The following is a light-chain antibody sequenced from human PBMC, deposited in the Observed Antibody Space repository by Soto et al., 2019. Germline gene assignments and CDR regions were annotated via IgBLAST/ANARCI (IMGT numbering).Light chain of an antibody. Sequence: QSALTQPRSVSGSPGQSVTISCTGSSSDVGGYNHVSWFQQHPGKAPKLMIYDVTKRPSGVPDRFSGSKSGNTASLTISGLQAEDDSYYYCCSCAGTYTIFGGGTKLTVL. J-gene: IGLJ2*01. CDR2: DVT. CDR3: CSCAGTYTI. V-gene: IGLV2-11*01. CDR1: SSDVGGYNH.